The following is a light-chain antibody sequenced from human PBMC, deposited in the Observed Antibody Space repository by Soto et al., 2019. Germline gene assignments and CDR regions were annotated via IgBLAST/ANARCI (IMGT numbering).Light chain of an antibody. Sequence: DIQMTHSPSSLSASVGDRVTITCLASQSISTFLNWYQQKPGKAPNLLIYAASGLQSGVPSRFSGSGSGTDFTLTISSLQPEDFATYYCQQSYRTPIIFGPVTRLEIK. CDR2: AAS. J-gene: IGKJ5*01. V-gene: IGKV1-39*01. CDR3: QQSYRTPII. CDR1: QSISTF.